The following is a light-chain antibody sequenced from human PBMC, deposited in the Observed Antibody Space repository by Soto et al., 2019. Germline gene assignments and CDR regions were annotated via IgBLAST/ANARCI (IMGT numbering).Light chain of an antibody. CDR3: PHFGVTPPGHT. CDR2: GAS. V-gene: IGKV3-20*01. J-gene: IGKJ2*01. CDR1: QSVPSSH. Sequence: EVVLTQSPGTLSLSPGESATLSCRASQSVPSSHLAWYQQQPGQAPRLLMYGASRRATGIPDRFSGGGSGTAFTLTISVLQPEDFAVYYCPHFGVTPPGHTFGQGTKLEI.